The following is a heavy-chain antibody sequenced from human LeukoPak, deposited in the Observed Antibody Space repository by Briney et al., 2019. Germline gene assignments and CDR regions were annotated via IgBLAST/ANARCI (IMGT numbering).Heavy chain of an antibody. CDR1: GYTFTGYY. D-gene: IGHD1-14*01. J-gene: IGHJ3*02. V-gene: IGHV1-2*02. CDR2: INPNSGGT. CDR3: ARDPPNRNAFDI. Sequence: GASVKVSCKASGYTFTGYYMHWVRQAPGQGLEWMGWINPNSGGTNYAQKFQGRVTMTRDTSISTAYMELSRLRSDGTAVYYCARDPPNRNAFDIWGQGTMVTVSS.